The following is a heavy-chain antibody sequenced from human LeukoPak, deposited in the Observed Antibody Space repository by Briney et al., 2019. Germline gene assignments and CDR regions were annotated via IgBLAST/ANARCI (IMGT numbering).Heavy chain of an antibody. CDR1: GYTFTDYY. D-gene: IGHD2/OR15-2a*01. CDR2: NSPNSGAT. V-gene: IGHV1-2*02. J-gene: IGHJ4*02. Sequence: ASVKVSCKASGYTFTDYYIHWVRQAPGQGLEWMGWNSPNSGATNYAQNFRGRVTMTRDTSITTAYMELSRLRSDDTAVFYCARGKLPTFIEFDYWGQGALVTVSS. CDR3: ARGKLPTFIEFDY.